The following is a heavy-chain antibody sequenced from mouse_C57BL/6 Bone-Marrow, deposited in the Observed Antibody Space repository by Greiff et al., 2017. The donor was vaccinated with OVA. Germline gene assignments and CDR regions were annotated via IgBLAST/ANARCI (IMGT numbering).Heavy chain of an antibody. CDR3: TTDYGSSYWYFDV. V-gene: IGHV14-1*01. J-gene: IGHJ1*03. CDR1: GFTIKDYY. Sequence: VQLQQSGAELVRPGASVKLSCTASGFTIKDYYMHWVKQRPEQGLEWIGRIDPEDGDTEYAPKFQGKATMTADTSSNTAYLQLSSLTSEDTAVYYCTTDYGSSYWYFDVWGTGTTVTVSS. CDR2: IDPEDGDT. D-gene: IGHD1-1*01.